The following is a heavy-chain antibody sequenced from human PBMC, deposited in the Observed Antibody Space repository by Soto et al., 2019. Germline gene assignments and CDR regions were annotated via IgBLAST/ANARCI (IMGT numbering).Heavy chain of an antibody. CDR3: ARGGEWLRIAYYYYMDV. CDR1: GGSISSYY. J-gene: IGHJ6*03. V-gene: IGHV4-59*01. D-gene: IGHD5-12*01. CDR2: IYYSGST. Sequence: SETLSLTCTVSGGSISSYYWSWIRQPPGKGLEWIGYIYYSGSTNYNPSLKSRVTISVDTSKNQFSLKLSSVTAADTAVYYCARGGEWLRIAYYYYMDVWGKGTTVTVSS.